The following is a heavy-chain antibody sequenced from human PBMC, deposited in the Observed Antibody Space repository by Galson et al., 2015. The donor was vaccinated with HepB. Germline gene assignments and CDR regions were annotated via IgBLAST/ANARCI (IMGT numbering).Heavy chain of an antibody. D-gene: IGHD3-22*01. J-gene: IGHJ4*02. CDR1: GYTFTSYY. Sequence: SVKVSCKASGYTFTSYYMHWVRQAPGQGLEWMGIINPSGGSTSYAQKFQGRVTMTRDTPTSTVYMELSSLRSEDTAVYYCARDPQDSSGYRAPLKRKYYFDYWGQGTLVTVSS. CDR3: ARDPQDSSGYRAPLKRKYYFDY. CDR2: INPSGGST. V-gene: IGHV1-46*01.